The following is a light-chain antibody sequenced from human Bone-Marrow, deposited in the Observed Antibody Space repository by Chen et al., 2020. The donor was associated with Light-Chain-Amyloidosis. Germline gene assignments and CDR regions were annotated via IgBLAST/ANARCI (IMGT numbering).Light chain of an antibody. CDR1: ISDIGGYNY. V-gene: IGLV2-14*03. CDR3: ASYTISSTLI. CDR2: NVS. J-gene: IGLJ2*01. Sequence: QSALPQPASVCGSPGQSLTLSCSGTISDIGGYNYVSCYHKHPDTAPKLLIYNVSYRPSGVSNRFSASKSGNTAALTISGLQAEDEADYYCASYTISSTLIFGGGTKLTVL.